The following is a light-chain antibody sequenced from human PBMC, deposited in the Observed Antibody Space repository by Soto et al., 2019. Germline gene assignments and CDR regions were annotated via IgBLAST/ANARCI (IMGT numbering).Light chain of an antibody. J-gene: IGLJ2*01. CDR3: ASWDDSLNDVL. CDR2: NNN. CDR1: YSNFGSNI. Sequence: QPVLTQPPSASGTPGQRVTISCSGSYSNFGSNIVNWYQYFPGTAPKLLIYNNNKRPSGVPDRFSASKSGTSVSLAISGLQSEDEAIYYCASWDDSLNDVLFGGGTKLTVL. V-gene: IGLV1-44*01.